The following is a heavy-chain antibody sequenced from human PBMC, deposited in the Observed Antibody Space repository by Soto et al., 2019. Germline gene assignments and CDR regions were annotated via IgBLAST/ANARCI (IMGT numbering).Heavy chain of an antibody. D-gene: IGHD1-26*01. CDR1: GGSISSGGYY. CDR3: ARNRHSGSFPDPFDY. V-gene: IGHV4-31*03. CDR2: IYYSGST. Sequence: TLSLTCTVSGGSISSGGYYWGWIRQHPGKGLEWIGYIYYSGSTYYNPSLKSRVTISVDTSKNQFSLKLSSVTAADTAVYYCARNRHSGSFPDPFDYWGQGTLVTVSS. J-gene: IGHJ4*02.